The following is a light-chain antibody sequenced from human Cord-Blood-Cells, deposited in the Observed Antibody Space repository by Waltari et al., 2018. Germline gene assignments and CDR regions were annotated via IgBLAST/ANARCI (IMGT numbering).Light chain of an antibody. CDR2: EVS. Sequence: QSALTQPPSASGSPGQSVTISCTGTSSDVGGYTYVSWYQQHPGKAPNLMIYEVSKRPSGVPDLFSGSKSGNTASLTVSGLQAEDEADYYCSSYAGSNNYVFGTGTKVTVL. CDR3: SSYAGSNNYV. V-gene: IGLV2-8*01. CDR1: SSDVGGYTY. J-gene: IGLJ1*01.